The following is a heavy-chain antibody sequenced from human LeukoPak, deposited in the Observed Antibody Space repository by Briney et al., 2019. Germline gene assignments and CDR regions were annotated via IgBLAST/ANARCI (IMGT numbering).Heavy chain of an antibody. CDR1: GFTFSSYS. D-gene: IGHD5-12*01. CDR2: IYYSGST. V-gene: IGHV4-39*07. CDR3: ARTVATFSYYYYYYMDV. J-gene: IGHJ6*03. Sequence: GSLRLSCAASGFTFSSYSMNWVRQAPGKGLEWIGSIYYSGSTYYNPSLKSRVTISVDTSKNQFSLKLSSVTAADTAVYYCARTVATFSYYYYYYMDVWGKGTTVTVSS.